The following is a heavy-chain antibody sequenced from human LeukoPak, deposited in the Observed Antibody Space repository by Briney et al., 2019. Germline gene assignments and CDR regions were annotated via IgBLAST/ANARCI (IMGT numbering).Heavy chain of an antibody. Sequence: ASVKVSCKASGGTFSSYAIGWVRQAPGQGLEWMGRIIPILGIANYAQKFQGRVTITADKSTSTAYMELSSLRSEDTAVYYCARVAPSIYYGSAYYYGMDVWGQGTTVTVSS. CDR2: IIPILGIA. D-gene: IGHD3-10*01. V-gene: IGHV1-69*04. J-gene: IGHJ6*02. CDR1: GGTFSSYA. CDR3: ARVAPSIYYGSAYYYGMDV.